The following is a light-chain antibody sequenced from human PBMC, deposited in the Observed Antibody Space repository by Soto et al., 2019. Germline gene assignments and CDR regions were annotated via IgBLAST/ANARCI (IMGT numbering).Light chain of an antibody. V-gene: IGLV4-69*01. CDR2: LNSDGSH. CDR1: SAHSGYA. CDR3: QTWDTGIYWV. J-gene: IGLJ3*02. Sequence: QPVLTQSPSASASLGASVTLTCTLSSAHSGYAITWHQQQPEKGPRYLMKLNSDGSHDKGDGIPDRFSGSSSGAERYLTISSLQSEDEANYYCQTWDTGIYWVFGGGTQLTVL.